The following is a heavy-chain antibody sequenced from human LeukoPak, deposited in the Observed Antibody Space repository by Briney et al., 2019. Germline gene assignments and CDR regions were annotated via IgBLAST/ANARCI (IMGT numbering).Heavy chain of an antibody. CDR2: ISGSSGST. D-gene: IGHD3-22*01. J-gene: IGHJ5*02. CDR3: AKDQVVITTTGSWFDP. Sequence: ARSLTLPCAVSGLTFSSYAIKWLRQAPGQGLEWVSSISGSSGSTFYADSVKGRFTISRDNSKNTLYLQMNSLRAEDTAVYYCAKDQVVITTTGSWFDPWGQGTLVTVSS. CDR1: GLTFSSYA. V-gene: IGHV3-23*01.